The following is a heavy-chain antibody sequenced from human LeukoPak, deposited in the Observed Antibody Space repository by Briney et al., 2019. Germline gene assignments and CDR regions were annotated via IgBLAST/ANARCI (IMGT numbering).Heavy chain of an antibody. J-gene: IGHJ4*02. V-gene: IGHV4-4*02. D-gene: IGHD1-14*01. CDR2: IHRSGST. CDR1: PDSTTSNF. CDR3: AREIVGGFNPGAY. Sequence: SETLSLTCTVSPDSTTSNFWSWVRQPPGKGLEWIGEIHRSGSTNYNPSLQSRVTISIDRSKNQIALELSSVTAADTAVYYCAREIVGGFNPGAYWGQGTPVTVSS.